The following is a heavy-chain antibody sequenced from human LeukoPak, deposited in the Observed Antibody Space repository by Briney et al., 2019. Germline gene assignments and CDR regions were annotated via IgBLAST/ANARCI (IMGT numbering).Heavy chain of an antibody. CDR2: IKQDGSEK. CDR3: ARDFFSNDYDQ. CDR1: GFTFSSYW. D-gene: IGHD2-8*01. J-gene: IGHJ5*02. Sequence: GGSLGLSCTASGFTFSSYWMTWVRQAPGRGLEWLANIKQDGSEKKYVDSVKGRFTISRDNARNSLYLQMSSLRAEDTAVYYCARDFFSNDYDQWGQGTLVTVSS. V-gene: IGHV3-7*01.